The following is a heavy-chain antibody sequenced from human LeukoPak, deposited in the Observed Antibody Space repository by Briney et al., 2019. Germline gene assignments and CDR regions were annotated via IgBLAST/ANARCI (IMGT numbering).Heavy chain of an antibody. V-gene: IGHV1-46*01. CDR3: KVVIALHDAFDI. Sequence: ASVKVSCKASGYTFTSYGISWVRQAPGQGLEWMGIINPSGGSTSYAQKFQGRVTMTRDTSTSTVYMELSSLRSEDTAVYYCKVVIALHDAFDIWGQGTMVTVSS. J-gene: IGHJ3*02. D-gene: IGHD2-21*01. CDR2: INPSGGST. CDR1: GYTFTSYG.